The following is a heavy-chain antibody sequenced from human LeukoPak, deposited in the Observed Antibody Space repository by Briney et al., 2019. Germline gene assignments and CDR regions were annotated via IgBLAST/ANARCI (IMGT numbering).Heavy chain of an antibody. CDR3: ASQGVGTAMGYY. CDR1: GFTVNSYY. V-gene: IGHV3-53*01. Sequence: GGSLRLSCAASGFTVNSYYMSWVRQAPGKGLEWISVIYSAGNTYYADSVKGRFTISRDNSKNTLYLQMNSLRAEDTAVYYCASQGVGTAMGYYWGQGTLVTVSS. CDR2: IYSAGNT. J-gene: IGHJ4*02. D-gene: IGHD5-18*01.